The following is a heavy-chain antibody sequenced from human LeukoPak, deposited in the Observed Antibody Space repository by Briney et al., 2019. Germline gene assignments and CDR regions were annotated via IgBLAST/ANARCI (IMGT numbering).Heavy chain of an antibody. Sequence: GGSLRLSCAASGFTVSSNYMSWVRQAPGKGLEWVSAISGSGGSTYYADSVKGRFTISRDNSKNTLYLQMNSLRAEDTAVYYCAKFVLLWFGELSYFDYWGQGTLVTVSS. CDR3: AKFVLLWFGELSYFDY. D-gene: IGHD3-10*01. J-gene: IGHJ4*02. CDR1: GFTVSSNY. V-gene: IGHV3-23*01. CDR2: ISGSGGST.